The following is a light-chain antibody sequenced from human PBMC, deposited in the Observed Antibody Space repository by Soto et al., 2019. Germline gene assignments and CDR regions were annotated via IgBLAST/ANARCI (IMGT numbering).Light chain of an antibody. V-gene: IGKV1-33*01. CDR2: DAS. J-gene: IGKJ4*01. Sequence: DIPMTQSPSSLSASVGDRVTIICQASQDISNYLNWYQQKPGKAPKLLIYDASNLETGVPSRFSGSGSGTDFTFTISSLQPEDIATYYCQQYVSLSFGGGTKVEIK. CDR3: QQYVSLS. CDR1: QDISNY.